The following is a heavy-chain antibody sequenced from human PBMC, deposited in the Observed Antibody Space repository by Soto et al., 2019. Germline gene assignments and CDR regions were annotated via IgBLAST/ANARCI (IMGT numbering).Heavy chain of an antibody. CDR2: IVPMNGTT. J-gene: IGHJ4*02. CDR3: ASCPQNCITTSPCCLFFDY. D-gene: IGHD2-2*01. V-gene: IGHV1-69*05. Sequence: SVKVSCKASGGTFSSYAISWVRQAPGQGLEWMGGIVPMNGTTDYAQKFQGRVTLSRDKSTSTAYMELSSLRSEDTALYYCASCPQNCITTSPCCLFFDYWGQGTLVTVSS. CDR1: GGTFSSYA.